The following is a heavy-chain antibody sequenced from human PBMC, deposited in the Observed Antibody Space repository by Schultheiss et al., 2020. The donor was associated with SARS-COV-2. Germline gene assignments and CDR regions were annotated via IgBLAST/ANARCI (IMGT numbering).Heavy chain of an antibody. Sequence: GGSLRLSCAASGFTFSSYSMNWVRQAPGKGLEWVAVIWYDGSNKYYADSVKGRFTISRDNSKNTLYLQMNSLRAEDTAVYYCARDWVTMVRGVIGLWGQGTLVTVSS. D-gene: IGHD3-10*01. CDR3: ARDWVTMVRGVIGL. CDR1: GFTFSSYS. CDR2: IWYDGSNK. V-gene: IGHV3-33*08. J-gene: IGHJ4*02.